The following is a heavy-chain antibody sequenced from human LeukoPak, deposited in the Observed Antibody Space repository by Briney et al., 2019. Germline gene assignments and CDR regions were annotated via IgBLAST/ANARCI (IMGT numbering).Heavy chain of an antibody. CDR1: GVTFSSYA. V-gene: IGHV3-23*01. J-gene: IGHJ4*02. CDR3: ARGSSDWYGPFDY. Sequence: SGGSLRLSCAASGVTFSSYAMSWVRQAPGKGLEWVSAIRGSGGTTYYAESVKGRFTISRDNSKNTLYLQMNSLRVEDTAVYYCARGSSDWYGPFDYWGQGTLVTVS. CDR2: IRGSGGTT. D-gene: IGHD6-19*01.